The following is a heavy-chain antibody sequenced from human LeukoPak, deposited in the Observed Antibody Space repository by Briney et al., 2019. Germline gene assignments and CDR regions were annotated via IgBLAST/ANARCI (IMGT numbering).Heavy chain of an antibody. CDR2: IDPSGSYT. V-gene: IGHV5-10-1*01. D-gene: IGHD6-19*01. CDR1: GYRFTSYW. Sequence: GESLKISCKGSGYRFTSYWISWVRPLPGKGLEWMGRIDPSGSYTNYSPSFQGHVTISADKSISTAYLQWSSLKASDTAMYYCARLDYSSGWYDYWGQGTLVTVSS. CDR3: ARLDYSSGWYDY. J-gene: IGHJ4*02.